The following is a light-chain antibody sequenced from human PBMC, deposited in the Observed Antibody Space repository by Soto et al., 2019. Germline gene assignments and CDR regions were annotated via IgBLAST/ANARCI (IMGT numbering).Light chain of an antibody. J-gene: IGKJ5*01. Sequence: EIVLTQSPATLSLSPGERATLSCRASQSVGSYLAWYQQKPGQPPRLLIYDASTRATGIPARLSGSGSRTAFTLATSSLEPEDFAVYYCQQRSNWPPITFGQGTRLEIK. CDR1: QSVGSY. CDR3: QQRSNWPPIT. CDR2: DAS. V-gene: IGKV3-11*01.